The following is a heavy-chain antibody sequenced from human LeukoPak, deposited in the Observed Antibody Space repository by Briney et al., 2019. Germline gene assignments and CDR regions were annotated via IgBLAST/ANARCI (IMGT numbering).Heavy chain of an antibody. Sequence: GGSLRLSCAASGFTFSDYYMSWIRQAPGKGLEWISYISSSSNYKNYADSVQGRFTTSRDNAKSSLYLQMNGLRAVDTAVYYCARHGLYDSTDYWTFQHWGQGTLVTVSS. D-gene: IGHD3-22*01. V-gene: IGHV3-11*06. CDR3: ARHGLYDSTDYWTFQH. J-gene: IGHJ1*01. CDR1: GFTFSDYY. CDR2: ISSSSNYK.